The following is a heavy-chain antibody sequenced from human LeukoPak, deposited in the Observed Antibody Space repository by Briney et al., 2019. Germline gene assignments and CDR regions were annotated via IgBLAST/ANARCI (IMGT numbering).Heavy chain of an antibody. V-gene: IGHV3-23*01. Sequence: GGSLRLSCAVSGFTVSNNHVTWVRQAPGKGLEWVSALRGSGDNTYYADSVKGRFTISRDNSKNTLYLQMNSLRAEDTAIYYCAKPDSSTWYGRGFDYWGQGTLVTVSS. CDR3: AKPDSSTWYGRGFDY. D-gene: IGHD6-13*01. CDR1: GFTVSNNH. CDR2: LRGSGDNT. J-gene: IGHJ4*02.